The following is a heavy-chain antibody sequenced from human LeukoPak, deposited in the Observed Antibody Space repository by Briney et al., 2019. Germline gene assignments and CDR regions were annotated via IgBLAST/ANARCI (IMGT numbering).Heavy chain of an antibody. Sequence: PSQTLSLTCAVSGGSISSGGYSWSWIRQPPGKGLEWIGYIYHSGSTYYNPSLKSRVTISVDTSKNQFSLKLSSVTAADTAVYYCAREGDCSGGSCYSGQLGFWGQGTLVTVSS. CDR2: IYHSGST. CDR3: AREGDCSGGSCYSGQLGF. V-gene: IGHV4-30-2*01. J-gene: IGHJ4*02. D-gene: IGHD2-15*01. CDR1: GGSISSGGYS.